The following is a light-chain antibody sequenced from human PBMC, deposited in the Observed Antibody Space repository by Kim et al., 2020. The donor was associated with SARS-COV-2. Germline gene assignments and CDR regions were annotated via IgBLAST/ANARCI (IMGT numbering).Light chain of an antibody. CDR1: QSVNSH. CDR2: GAS. CDR3: QQYDHWPPYS. Sequence: VAPGDIITLSCRASQSVNSHLAWYQQKPGQAPRLLIYGASTRATGIPVRFSGSGSGTEFTLTISSLQSEDFAVYYCQQYDHWPPYSFGQGTKLEI. V-gene: IGKV3-15*01. J-gene: IGKJ2*03.